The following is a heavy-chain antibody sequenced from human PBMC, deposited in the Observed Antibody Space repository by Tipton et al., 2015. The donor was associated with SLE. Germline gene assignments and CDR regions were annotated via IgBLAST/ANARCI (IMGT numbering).Heavy chain of an antibody. CDR2: IYSSGST. CDR1: GGSISSDGYY. D-gene: IGHD3-10*01. Sequence: TLSLTCTVSGGSISSDGYYWNWIRQPAGKRLEWIGRIYSSGSTNYNPSLKSRVTISLDTSKNQFSLKLTSVTASDTAVYLCARDRGGYYFDYWGQGTLVTVSS. V-gene: IGHV4-61*02. CDR3: ARDRGGYYFDY. J-gene: IGHJ4*02.